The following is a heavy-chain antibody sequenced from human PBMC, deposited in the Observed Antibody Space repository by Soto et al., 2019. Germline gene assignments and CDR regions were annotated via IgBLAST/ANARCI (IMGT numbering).Heavy chain of an antibody. Sequence: GGSLRLSCAASGFTFSSYSMNWVRQAPGKGLEWVSSISSSSSYIYYADSVKGRFTISRDNAKNSLYLQMNSLRAEDTAVYYCARDLVVVVPAAPPYYYGMDVWGRGTTVTVSS. J-gene: IGHJ6*02. V-gene: IGHV3-21*01. CDR1: GFTFSSYS. CDR3: ARDLVVVVPAAPPYYYGMDV. D-gene: IGHD2-2*01. CDR2: ISSSSSYI.